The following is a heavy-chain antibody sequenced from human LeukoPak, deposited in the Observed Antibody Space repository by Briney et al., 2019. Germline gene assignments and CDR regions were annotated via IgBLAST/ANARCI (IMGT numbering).Heavy chain of an antibody. CDR3: ARGSSVSYYYYYYYMDV. D-gene: IGHD3-10*01. J-gene: IGHJ6*03. CDR1: GGSFSGYY. CDR2: INHSGST. Sequence: SETLSLTCAVYGGSFSGYYWSWIRQPPGKGLERIGEINHSGSTNYNPSLKSRVTISVDTSKNQFSLKLSSVTAADTAVYYCARGSSVSYYYYYYYMDVWGKGTTVTVSS. V-gene: IGHV4-34*01.